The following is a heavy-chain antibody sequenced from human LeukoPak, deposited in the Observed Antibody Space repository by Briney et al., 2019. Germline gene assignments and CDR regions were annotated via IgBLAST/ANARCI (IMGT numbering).Heavy chain of an antibody. J-gene: IGHJ6*03. CDR3: ARESPDSSGYEYYYYMDV. Sequence: SETLSLTCTVSGGSISSGSYYSSWIRQPAGKGLEWIRRIYTSGRTNYNPSLKSRVTISVDTSKNQFSLKLSSVTAADTAVYYCARESPDSSGYEYYYYMDVWGKGTTVTVSS. V-gene: IGHV4-61*02. CDR1: GGSISSGSYY. D-gene: IGHD3-22*01. CDR2: IYTSGRT.